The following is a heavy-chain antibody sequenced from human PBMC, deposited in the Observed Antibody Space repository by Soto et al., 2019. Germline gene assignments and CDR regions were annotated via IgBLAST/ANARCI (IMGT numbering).Heavy chain of an antibody. J-gene: IGHJ6*02. Sequence: QVQLVESVGGVVQPGRSLRLSCAASGFTFSSYAMHWVRQAPGKGLEWVAVISYDGSNKYYADSVKGRFTISRDNSKNTLYLQMNSLRAEDTAVYYCARDLEYSSSSASYGMDVWGQGTTVTVSS. CDR2: ISYDGSNK. CDR1: GFTFSSYA. CDR3: ARDLEYSSSSASYGMDV. D-gene: IGHD6-6*01. V-gene: IGHV3-30-3*01.